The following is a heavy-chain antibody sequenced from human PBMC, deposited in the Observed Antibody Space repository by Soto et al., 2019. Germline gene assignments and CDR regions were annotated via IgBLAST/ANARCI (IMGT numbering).Heavy chain of an antibody. D-gene: IGHD6-19*01. V-gene: IGHV3-23*01. CDR3: AKEGGSGWYEGDYYFDY. CDR2: ISGSGGST. Sequence: EVQLLESGGGLVQPGGSLRLSCAASGFTFSSYAMSWVRQAPGKGLEWVSAISGSGGSTHYADSVKGRFTISRDNSKNTLYLQMNSLRAEDTAVYYCAKEGGSGWYEGDYYFDYWGQGTLVTVSS. J-gene: IGHJ4*02. CDR1: GFTFSSYA.